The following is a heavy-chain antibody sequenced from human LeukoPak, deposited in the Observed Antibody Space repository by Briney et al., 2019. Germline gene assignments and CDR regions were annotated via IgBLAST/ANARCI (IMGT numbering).Heavy chain of an antibody. CDR2: INPSGGST. Sequence: ASVKVSCKAFGYKLTDNWIHWVRQAPGQGLEWMGIINPSGGSTSYAQKFQGRVTMTRDMSTSTVYMELSSLRSEDTAVYYCARDYSSGTLDYWGQGTLVTVSS. CDR1: GYKLTDNW. CDR3: ARDYSSGTLDY. V-gene: IGHV1-46*01. D-gene: IGHD6-19*01. J-gene: IGHJ4*02.